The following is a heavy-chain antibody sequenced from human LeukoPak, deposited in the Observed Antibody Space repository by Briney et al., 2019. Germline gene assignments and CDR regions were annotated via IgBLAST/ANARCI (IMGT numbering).Heavy chain of an antibody. Sequence: GGSLRLSRAASGFTFSNAWMSWVRQAPGKGLEWVGRIKSKTDGGTTDYAAPVKGRFTISRDDSKNTLYLQMNSLKTEDTAVYYCTTYVPGYYGSLFQHWGQGTLVTVSS. D-gene: IGHD3-10*01. CDR2: IKSKTDGGTT. CDR1: GFTFSNAW. J-gene: IGHJ1*01. CDR3: TTYVPGYYGSLFQH. V-gene: IGHV3-15*01.